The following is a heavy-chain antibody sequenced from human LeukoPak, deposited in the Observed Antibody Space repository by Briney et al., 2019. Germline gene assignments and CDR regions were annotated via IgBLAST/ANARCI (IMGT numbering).Heavy chain of an antibody. CDR2: ISWDGGST. D-gene: IGHD4-11*01. J-gene: IGHJ6*03. CDR1: GFTFDDCA. CDR3: AKSTVIDYYYYYMDV. V-gene: IGHV3-43D*03. Sequence: GGSLRLSCAASGFTFDDCAMHWVRQAPGKGLEWVSLISWDGGSTYYADSVKGRFTISRDNSKNSLYLQMNSLRAEDTALYYCAKSTVIDYYYYYMDVWGKGTTVTVSS.